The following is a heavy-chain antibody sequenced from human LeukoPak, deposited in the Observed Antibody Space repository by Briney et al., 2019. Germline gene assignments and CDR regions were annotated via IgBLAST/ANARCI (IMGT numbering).Heavy chain of an antibody. J-gene: IGHJ4*02. V-gene: IGHV3-74*01. CDR1: GFTFSSYW. CDR2: INSDGSST. CDR3: ARGGDIVVVPARQC. Sequence: GGSLRLSCGASGFTFSSYWMHWVRQAPGKGLVWVSRINSDGSSTSYADSVKGRFTISRDNAKNTLYLQMNSLRAEDTAVYYCARGGDIVVVPARQCWGQGTLVTVSS. D-gene: IGHD2-2*01.